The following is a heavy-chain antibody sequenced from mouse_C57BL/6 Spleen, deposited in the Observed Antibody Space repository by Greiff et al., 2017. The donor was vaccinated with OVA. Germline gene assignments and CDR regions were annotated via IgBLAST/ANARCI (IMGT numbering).Heavy chain of an antibody. D-gene: IGHD1-1*01. CDR3: ARVLLLGNYAMDD. J-gene: IGHJ4*01. CDR2: ISSGSSTI. V-gene: IGHV5-17*01. Sequence: EVMLVESGGGLVKPGGSLKLSCAASGFTFSDYGMHWVRQAPEKGLEWVAYISSGSSTIYYADTVKGRFTISRDNAKNTLFLQMTSLRSEDTAMYYCARVLLLGNYAMDDWGQGTSVTVSS. CDR1: GFTFSDYG.